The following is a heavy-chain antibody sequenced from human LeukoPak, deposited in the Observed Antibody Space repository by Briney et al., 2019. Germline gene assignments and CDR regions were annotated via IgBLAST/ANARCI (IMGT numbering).Heavy chain of an antibody. J-gene: IGHJ4*02. D-gene: IGHD2-21*02. V-gene: IGHV1-18*01. Sequence: ASVKVSCKASGYTFTSYGIGWVRQAPGQGLEWMGWISAYNGHTNYAHNLQGRVIMTTDTSTSTAYMELRSLRSDDTAVYYCARGPAYCGGDCYFDYWGQGTLVTVSS. CDR1: GYTFTSYG. CDR2: ISAYNGHT. CDR3: ARGPAYCGGDCYFDY.